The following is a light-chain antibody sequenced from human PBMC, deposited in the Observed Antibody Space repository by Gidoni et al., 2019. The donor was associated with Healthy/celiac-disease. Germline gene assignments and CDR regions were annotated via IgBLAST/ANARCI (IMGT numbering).Light chain of an antibody. CDR1: QSISSY. CDR2: AAS. J-gene: IGKJ1*01. Sequence: DIQMTPSPSSLSASVGDRVTITCRASQSISSYLNWYQQKPGKAPKLLIYAASSLQSGVPSRFSGSGSGTDFTLTISSLQPEDFATYYCQQSYSTPPERTFGQGTKVEIK. CDR3: QQSYSTPPERT. V-gene: IGKV1-39*01.